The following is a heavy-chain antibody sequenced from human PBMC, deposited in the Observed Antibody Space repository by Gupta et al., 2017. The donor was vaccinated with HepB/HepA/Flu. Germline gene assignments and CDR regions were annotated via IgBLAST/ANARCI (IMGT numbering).Heavy chain of an antibody. J-gene: IGHJ6*03. CDR3: ARRNYYYYYIDF. CDR2: ISSSSTYI. Sequence: EVQLVESGGGLVKPGGSLRPSCAASGFTFSSHPMYWVRQAPGKVLEWVSSISSSSTYIYYADAVKGRFTISRDNAQNSLFLQMNGLRAEDTAVYYCARRNYYYYYIDFWGKGTAVTVS. CDR1: GFTFSSHP. V-gene: IGHV3-21*01.